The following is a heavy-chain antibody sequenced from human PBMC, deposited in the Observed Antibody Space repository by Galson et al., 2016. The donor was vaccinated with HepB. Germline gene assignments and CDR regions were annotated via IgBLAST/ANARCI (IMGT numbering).Heavy chain of an antibody. CDR2: ISGSGGNT. CDR3: AKAQSSGWYDFDY. CDR1: GFTFSSYA. J-gene: IGHJ4*02. Sequence: SLRLSCAASGFTFSSYAINWVRQAPGKGLEWVSVISGSGGNTYYADSVKGRFIISRDNSKNTLYLQMNSLRAEDTAVYCCAKAQSSGWYDFDYWGQGTLVTVSS. V-gene: IGHV3-23*01. D-gene: IGHD6-19*01.